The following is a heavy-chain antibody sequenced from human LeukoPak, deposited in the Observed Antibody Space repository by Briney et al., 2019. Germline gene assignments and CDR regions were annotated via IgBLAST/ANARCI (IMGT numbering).Heavy chain of an antibody. V-gene: IGHV3-74*01. D-gene: IGHD2-15*01. CDR3: VKDGGKSFSTTYDY. CDR2: ISSDGTTT. J-gene: IGHJ4*02. CDR1: GFTFSNYW. Sequence: GGSLRLSCAASGFTFSNYWMHWVCQAPGKGLVWVSVISSDGTTTAYADSVKGRFTISRDNAKNTLYLQMNSLRAEDTAIYYCVKDGGKSFSTTYDYWGQGTLVTVSS.